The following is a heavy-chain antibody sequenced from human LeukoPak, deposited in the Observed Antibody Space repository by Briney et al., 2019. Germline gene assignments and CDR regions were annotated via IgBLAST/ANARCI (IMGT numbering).Heavy chain of an antibody. CDR3: AHLPSSGTGIVDY. D-gene: IGHD3-10*01. Sequence: PGGSLRLSCAASGFTFSNYGMHWVRQAPGKGLEWVAVISYDGSNKYYADSVKGRFTISRDNSKNTLYLQMNSLRAEDTAVYYCAHLPSSGTGIVDYWGQGTLVTVSS. V-gene: IGHV3-30*03. CDR1: GFTFSNYG. CDR2: ISYDGSNK. J-gene: IGHJ4*02.